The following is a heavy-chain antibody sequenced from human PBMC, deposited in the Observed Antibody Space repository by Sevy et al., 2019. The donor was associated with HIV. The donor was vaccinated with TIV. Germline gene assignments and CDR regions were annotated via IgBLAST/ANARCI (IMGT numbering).Heavy chain of an antibody. D-gene: IGHD1-26*01. CDR1: GFTFSSYA. CDR3: ARESVTREYFDY. J-gene: IGHJ4*02. Sequence: GRSLRLSCAASGFTFSSYAMHWVRQAPGKGLEWVAVISYDGSNKYYADSVKGRFTISRDNSKNTLYLQMNSLRAEDTAVYYCARESVTREYFDYWGQGTLVTVSS. V-gene: IGHV3-30-3*01. CDR2: ISYDGSNK.